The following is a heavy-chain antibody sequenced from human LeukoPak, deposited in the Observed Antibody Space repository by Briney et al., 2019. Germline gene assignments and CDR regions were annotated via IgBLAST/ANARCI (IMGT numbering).Heavy chain of an antibody. J-gene: IGHJ6*02. D-gene: IGHD2-2*01. CDR2: VYPKSGDT. CDR1: GYTFTAYY. V-gene: IGHV1-2*02. CDR3: RNQSCSGNSSYDMDD. Sequence: ASVKVSCEPSGYTFTAYYIHWGRQAPGQRLGWMGWVYPKSGDTNNAQTFKGRVTMTRATSISTAYRGLTRLRSDAPAIFYCRNQSCSGNSSYDMDDWGQGTPITVSS.